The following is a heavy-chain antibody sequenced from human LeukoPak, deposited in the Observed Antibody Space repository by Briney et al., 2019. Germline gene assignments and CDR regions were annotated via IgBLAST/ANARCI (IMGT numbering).Heavy chain of an antibody. CDR2: INPNSGGT. V-gene: IGHV1-2*06. CDR1: GYPFTGYY. Sequence: ASVTVSCTASGYPFTGYYIHWVRQAPGQGLEWMGRINPNSGGTNYAQKFQGRVTMTRDTSISTAYMELSSLRSDDTAVYYCAREHSSGWYPDDWGQGTLVTVSS. J-gene: IGHJ4*02. D-gene: IGHD6-19*01. CDR3: AREHSSGWYPDD.